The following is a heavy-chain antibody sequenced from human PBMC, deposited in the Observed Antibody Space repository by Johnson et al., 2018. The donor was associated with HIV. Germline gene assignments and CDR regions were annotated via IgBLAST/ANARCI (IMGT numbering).Heavy chain of an antibody. CDR2: IWYDGSNK. Sequence: QVQLVESGGGVVQPGRSLRLSCAASGFTFSSYGMHWVRQAPGKGLEWVAVIWYDGSNKYYADSVKGRFTISRDNSKNTLYLQMNSLRAEDTAGYYRAKDLNYGSGPVDIWGQGTMVTVSS. J-gene: IGHJ3*02. CDR3: AKDLNYGSGPVDI. D-gene: IGHD3-10*01. V-gene: IGHV3-33*06. CDR1: GFTFSSYG.